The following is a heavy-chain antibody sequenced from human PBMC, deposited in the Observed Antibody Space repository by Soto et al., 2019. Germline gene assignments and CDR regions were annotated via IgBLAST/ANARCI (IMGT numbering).Heavy chain of an antibody. Sequence: SETLSLTCTVSGGSISSSSYYWGWIRQPPGKGLEWIGSIYYSGSTYYNPSLKSRVTISVDTSKNQFSLKLSSVAAADTAVYYCARQKGGPVLEWLLYPYYYYGMDVWGQGTTVTVSS. D-gene: IGHD3-3*01. CDR2: IYYSGST. J-gene: IGHJ6*02. CDR1: GGSISSSSYY. V-gene: IGHV4-39*01. CDR3: ARQKGGPVLEWLLYPYYYYGMDV.